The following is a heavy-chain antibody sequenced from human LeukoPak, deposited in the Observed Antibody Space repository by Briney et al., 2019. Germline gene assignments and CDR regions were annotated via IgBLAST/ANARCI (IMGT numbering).Heavy chain of an antibody. CDR2: TPSGGDNT. J-gene: IGHJ6*03. Sequence: GGSLRLSCVASGFTMRTYGMGWVRQAPGKGLEWVSGTPSGGDNTYYADSVKGRFTISRDNYENTLYLQINSLRVEDTAIYYCAKDSEYYDFWSRYNHYSYHYMDVWGKGTTVTVSS. V-gene: IGHV3-23*01. CDR3: AKDSEYYDFWSRYNHYSYHYMDV. D-gene: IGHD3-3*01. CDR1: GFTMRTYG.